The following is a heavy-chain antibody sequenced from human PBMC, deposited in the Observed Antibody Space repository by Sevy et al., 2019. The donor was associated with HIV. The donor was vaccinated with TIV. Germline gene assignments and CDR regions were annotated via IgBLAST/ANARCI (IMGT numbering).Heavy chain of an antibody. CDR3: ATRRITMIGVGAFDI. CDR1: GFTFSSFA. V-gene: IGHV3-23*01. D-gene: IGHD3-22*01. J-gene: IGHJ3*02. Sequence: GGSLRLSCSASGFTFSSFAMTWVRQAPGKGLEWVSTISRTAGTTYYADSVKGRFTISRDESKNTLYLQMNSLRAEDTAVYYCATRRITMIGVGAFDIWGKGTMVTVSS. CDR2: ISRTAGTT.